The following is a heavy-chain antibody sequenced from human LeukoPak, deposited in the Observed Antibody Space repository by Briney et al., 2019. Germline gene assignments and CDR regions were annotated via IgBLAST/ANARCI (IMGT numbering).Heavy chain of an antibody. CDR1: GFTFRDYT. D-gene: IGHD3-22*01. Sequence: PGGSLRLSCAASGFTFRDYTLNWVRQAPGKGLEWVSSMTGRKNYIFYADSVKGRFTISRDNAKNSLYLQMNSLRAEDTAVYYCARDMGSDYYDSSGDDYWGQGTLVTVSS. V-gene: IGHV3-21*01. J-gene: IGHJ4*02. CDR2: MTGRKNYI. CDR3: ARDMGSDYYDSSGDDY.